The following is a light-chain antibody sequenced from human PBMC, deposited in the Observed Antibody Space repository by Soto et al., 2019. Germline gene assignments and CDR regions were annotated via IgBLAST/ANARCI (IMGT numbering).Light chain of an antibody. CDR2: DNT. CDR1: RSYIGNNY. Sequence: SVLTQPPSVSAAPGQKVTIPCSGSRSYIGNNYVSWYQQFPGTAPKLLIYDNTKRPSGIPDRFSASTSGTSATLGITGLQTGDEADYYCGTWDSSLSAYVFGTGTKVTVL. V-gene: IGLV1-51*01. J-gene: IGLJ1*01. CDR3: GTWDSSLSAYV.